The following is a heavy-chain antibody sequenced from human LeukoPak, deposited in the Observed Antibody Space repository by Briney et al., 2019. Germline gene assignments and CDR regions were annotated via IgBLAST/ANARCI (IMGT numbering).Heavy chain of an antibody. D-gene: IGHD6-25*01. V-gene: IGHV1-2*06. CDR2: INPNSGGT. CDR3: ARAATRGGEDYYYMDV. CDR1: GYTFTGYH. Sequence: ASVKVSCKASGYTFTGYHMHWVRQAPGQGLEWMGRINPNSGGTNYAQKFQGRVTMTRDTSISTAYMELSRLRSDDTAVYYCARAATRGGEDYYYMDVWGKGTTVTVSS. J-gene: IGHJ6*03.